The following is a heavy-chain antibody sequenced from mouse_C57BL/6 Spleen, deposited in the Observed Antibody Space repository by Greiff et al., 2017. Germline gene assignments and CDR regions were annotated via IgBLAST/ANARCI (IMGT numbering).Heavy chain of an antibody. CDR3: ARDEGIYYYVSSSAWFAY. CDR1: GYTFTSYW. Sequence: VQLQQPGAELVKPGASVKLSCKASGYTFTSYWMQWVKQRPGQGLEWIGEIDPSDSYTNYNQKFKGKATLTVDTSSSTAYMQLSSLTSEDSAGYYCARDEGIYYYVSSSAWFAYWGQGTLVTVSA. V-gene: IGHV1-50*01. D-gene: IGHD1-1*01. J-gene: IGHJ3*01. CDR2: IDPSDSYT.